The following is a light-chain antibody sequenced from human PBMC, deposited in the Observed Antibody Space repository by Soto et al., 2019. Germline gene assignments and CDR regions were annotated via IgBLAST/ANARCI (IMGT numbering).Light chain of an antibody. Sequence: QSVLTQPASVSGSAGQSIIISCAGTSSDVGDYHYDSWYQQHPGKVPELIIYDVNNRPSGVSNRFSGSKSGNTASLTISGLHTEDEADYYCSSYTSATTYVFGTGTKVTVL. J-gene: IGLJ1*01. CDR2: DVN. CDR3: SSYTSATTYV. CDR1: SSDVGDYHY. V-gene: IGLV2-14*01.